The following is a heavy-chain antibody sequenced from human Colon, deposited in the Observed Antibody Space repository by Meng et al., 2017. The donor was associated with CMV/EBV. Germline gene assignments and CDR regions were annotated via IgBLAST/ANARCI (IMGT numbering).Heavy chain of an antibody. CDR2: IDYSGST. CDR3: MNRAYSQGQDF. J-gene: IGHJ4*02. V-gene: IGHV4-39*07. D-gene: IGHD5-12*01. CDR1: GGSISTSSYF. Sequence: SETLSLTCTVSGGSISTSSYFWGWIRQPPGKGLEWIATIDYSGSTDYNPSLQRRVTMSVDTSKNQFSLNVTSVTAADTAVYYCMNRAYSQGQDFWGQGMRVTVSS.